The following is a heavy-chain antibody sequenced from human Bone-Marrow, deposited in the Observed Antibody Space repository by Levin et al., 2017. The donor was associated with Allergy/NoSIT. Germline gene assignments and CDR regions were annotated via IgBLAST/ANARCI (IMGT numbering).Heavy chain of an antibody. D-gene: IGHD2-2*01. CDR2: TYYRSKWYS. V-gene: IGHV6-1*01. CDR1: GDSVSSNSAA. J-gene: IGHJ4*02. Sequence: SETLSLTCGISGDSVSSNSAAWNWIRQSPSRGLEWLGRTYYRSKWYSDYTESVKSRMTIDPDTSNNQFSLHLNSVTPEDTAVYYCARSLPAVTNRPFDYWGQGTLVTVSS. CDR3: ARSLPAVTNRPFDY.